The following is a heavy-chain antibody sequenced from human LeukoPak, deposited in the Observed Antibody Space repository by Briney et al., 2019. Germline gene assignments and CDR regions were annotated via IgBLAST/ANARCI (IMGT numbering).Heavy chain of an antibody. D-gene: IGHD2-2*01. V-gene: IGHV4-4*07. CDR1: GGSISSYY. CDR2: IYNSGHI. Sequence: SETLSLTCTVSGGSISSYYWNWIRQPAGKGLEWIGRIYNSGHINYNPSLKSRVTISVDTSKNQFSLTLNSVTAADTAVYYCASYFVVVPAAVGYFDYWGQGTLVTVSS. J-gene: IGHJ4*02. CDR3: ASYFVVVPAAVGYFDY.